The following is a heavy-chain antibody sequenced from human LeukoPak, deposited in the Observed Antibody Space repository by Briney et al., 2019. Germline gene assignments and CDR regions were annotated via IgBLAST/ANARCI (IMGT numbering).Heavy chain of an antibody. CDR2: IYSDNT. J-gene: IGHJ4*02. CDR1: GFTFSSYA. D-gene: IGHD3-9*01. CDR3: AKDVSRILTGARNYFDS. Sequence: PGGSLRLSCAASGFTFSSYAMSWVRQAPGKGLEWVSFIYSDNTHYSDSVKGRFTISRDNSKNTLYLQMNSLRAEDTAVYYCAKDVSRILTGARNYFDSWGQGTLVTVSS. V-gene: IGHV3-66*02.